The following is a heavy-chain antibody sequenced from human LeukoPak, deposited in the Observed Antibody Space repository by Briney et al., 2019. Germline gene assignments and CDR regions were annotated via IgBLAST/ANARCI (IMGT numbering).Heavy chain of an antibody. J-gene: IGHJ4*02. V-gene: IGHV3-33*06. D-gene: IGHD2-2*01. Sequence: GGSLRLSCAASGFTFRSYGMHWVRQAPGKGLEWVAIIWYDGNHKYYVDSVKGRFTISRDNSKNTLYLQMDSLRAEDTAVYYCAKAPKRYCTSASCQGYFDYWGQGTLVTVSS. CDR2: IWYDGNHK. CDR3: AKAPKRYCTSASCQGYFDY. CDR1: GFTFRSYG.